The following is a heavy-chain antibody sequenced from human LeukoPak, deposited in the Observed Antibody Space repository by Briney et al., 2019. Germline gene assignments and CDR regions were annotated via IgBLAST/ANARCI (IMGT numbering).Heavy chain of an antibody. J-gene: IGHJ3*02. V-gene: IGHV4-34*01. CDR3: ARPVYCSSTTCAGPFHI. D-gene: IGHD2-2*01. Sequence: SETLSLTSAVYGGSLTNYYWSWIRQPPGKGLEWIGKINHRGSTYYSPSLKSRVTISVDTSKNQFSLRLTSVTAADTAVYYCARPVYCSSTTCAGPFHIWGQGTMVTVSS. CDR2: INHRGST. CDR1: GGSLTNYY.